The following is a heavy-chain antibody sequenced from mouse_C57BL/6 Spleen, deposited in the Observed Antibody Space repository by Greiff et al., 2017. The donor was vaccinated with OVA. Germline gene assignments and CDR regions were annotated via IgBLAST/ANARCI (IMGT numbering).Heavy chain of an antibody. J-gene: IGHJ2*01. CDR2: IYPGDGDT. CDR1: GYAFSSYW. Sequence: QVQLQQSGAELVKPGASVKISCKASGYAFSSYWMNWVKQRPGQGLEWIGQIYPGDGDTNYNGKFKGKATLTADKSSSTAYMQLSSLTSEDSADYSGSHSASSVYDYFDYWGQGTTLTVSS. V-gene: IGHV1-80*01. CDR3: SHSASSVYDYFDY. D-gene: IGHD3-2*02.